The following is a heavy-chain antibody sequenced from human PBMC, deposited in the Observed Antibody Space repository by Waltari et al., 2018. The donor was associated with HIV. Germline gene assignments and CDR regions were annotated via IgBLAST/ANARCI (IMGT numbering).Heavy chain of an antibody. J-gene: IGHJ3*01. CDR3: TGGGSAFDV. D-gene: IGHD3-16*01. V-gene: IGHV1-24*01. CDR2: FDPEDGET. CDR1: GYTPSELV. Sequence: VQLVQSGAEVKKPGASVTFSCKVSGYTPSELVLHWVRQSPGKGFEWMGVFDPEDGETVYAQKFQGRVTMTEDPSTGSAYMDLTGLRFDDTAVYYCTGGGSAFDVWGQGTMVTVSS.